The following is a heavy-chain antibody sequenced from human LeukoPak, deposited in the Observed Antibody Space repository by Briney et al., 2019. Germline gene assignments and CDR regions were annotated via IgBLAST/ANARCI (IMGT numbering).Heavy chain of an antibody. CDR3: ARAGDTAMEDYYYYMDV. D-gene: IGHD5-18*01. J-gene: IGHJ6*03. CDR1: GYTFTGDY. V-gene: IGHV1-2*02. CDR2: INPNSGGT. Sequence: GASVKVSCKASGYTFTGDYMHWVRQAPGQGLEWMGWINPNSGGTNYAQKFQGRVTMTRDTSISTAYMELSRLRSDDTAVYYCARAGDTAMEDYYYYMDVWGKGTTVTISS.